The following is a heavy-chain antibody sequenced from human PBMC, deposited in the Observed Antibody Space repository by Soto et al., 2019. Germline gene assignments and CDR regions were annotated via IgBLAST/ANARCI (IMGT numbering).Heavy chain of an antibody. CDR1: GGTFSSHA. CDR3: ARAQGYCSGGSCYSEPQFDY. J-gene: IGHJ4*02. D-gene: IGHD2-15*01. Sequence: GASVKVSCKASGGTFSSHAISWVRQAPGQGLEWMGGIIPIFGTANYAQKFQGRVTITADESTSTAYMELSSLRSEDTAVYYCARAQGYCSGGSCYSEPQFDYWGQGTLVTVSS. CDR2: IIPIFGTA. V-gene: IGHV1-69*13.